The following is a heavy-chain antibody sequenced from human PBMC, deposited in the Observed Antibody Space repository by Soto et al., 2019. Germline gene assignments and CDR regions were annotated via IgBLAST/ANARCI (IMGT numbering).Heavy chain of an antibody. CDR1: GGTFSSYA. CDR2: IIPIFGTA. Sequence: QVQLVQSGAEVKKPGSSVKVSCKASGGTFSSYAISWVRQAPGQGLEWMGGIIPIFGTANYAQKFQGRVTITADESTSTAYMELSSLRSEDTAVYYCARAGYCSGGSCYIESRFYYYYGMDVWGQGTTVTVSS. V-gene: IGHV1-69*01. J-gene: IGHJ6*01. CDR3: ARAGYCSGGSCYIESRFYYYYGMDV. D-gene: IGHD2-15*01.